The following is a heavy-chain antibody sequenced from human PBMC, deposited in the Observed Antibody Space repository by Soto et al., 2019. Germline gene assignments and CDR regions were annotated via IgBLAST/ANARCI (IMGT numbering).Heavy chain of an antibody. J-gene: IGHJ4*02. CDR3: ARGYCSGGSCYGPHY. Sequence: ASVKVSCKASGYSFTGNSMHWVRQAPGQGLEWMGWINPNNGGTNYAQKFQGRVTMTRDTSISTAYMDLSRLRSDDTAVYYCARGYCSGGSCYGPHYWGQGALVTVSS. D-gene: IGHD2-15*01. V-gene: IGHV1-2*02. CDR1: GYSFTGNS. CDR2: INPNNGGT.